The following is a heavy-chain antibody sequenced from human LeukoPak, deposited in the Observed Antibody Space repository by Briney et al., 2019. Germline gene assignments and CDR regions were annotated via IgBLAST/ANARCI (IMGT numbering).Heavy chain of an antibody. CDR2: ISAYNGNT. CDR3: ARVDTEYQLQSPPPNDY. V-gene: IGHV1-18*01. CDR1: GYTFTTYG. D-gene: IGHD2-2*01. J-gene: IGHJ4*02. Sequence: GASVKVSCKASGYTFTTYGISWVRQAPGQGLEWMGWISAYNGNTNYAQKLQGRVTMTTDTSTSTAYMELRSLRSDDTAVYYCARVDTEYQLQSPPPNDYWGQGTLVTVSS.